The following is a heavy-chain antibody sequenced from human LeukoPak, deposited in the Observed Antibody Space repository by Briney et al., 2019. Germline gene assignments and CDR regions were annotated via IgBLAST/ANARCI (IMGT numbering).Heavy chain of an antibody. V-gene: IGHV1-18*01. CDR2: ISAYNGNT. CDR1: GYTFTSYG. D-gene: IGHD3-10*01. J-gene: IGHJ5*02. CDR3: ARSDYYGSGAEGWFDP. Sequence: GASVKVSCKASGYTFTSYGISWVRQAPGQGLEWMGWISAYNGNTNYAQTLQGRVTMTTDTSTSTAYMELRSLRSDDTAVYYCARSDYYGSGAEGWFDPWGQGTLVIVSS.